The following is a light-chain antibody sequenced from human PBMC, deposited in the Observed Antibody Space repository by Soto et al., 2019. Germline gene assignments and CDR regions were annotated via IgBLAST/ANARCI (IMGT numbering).Light chain of an antibody. CDR1: HNITSW. CDR2: KAS. V-gene: IGKV1-5*03. CDR3: QQYNSYPWT. Sequence: DIQMTQSPSTLSASVGDRVTITSRASHNITSWLAWYQQKPGKAPKLLIYKASSLESGVPSRFSGSGSGTEFTLTISSLQPDDFATYYCQQYNSYPWTFGQGTKVEIK. J-gene: IGKJ1*01.